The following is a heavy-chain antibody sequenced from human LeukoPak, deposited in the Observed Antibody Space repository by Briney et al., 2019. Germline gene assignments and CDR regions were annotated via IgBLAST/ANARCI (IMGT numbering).Heavy chain of an antibody. J-gene: IGHJ6*03. CDR2: IYRSVTT. CDR3: AREGVAPRPNYYYYMDV. Sequence: SETLSLTCTVSGGSISSDGYYWSWIRQPPGKGLEWIGYIYRSVTTYYNPSLMSRVTISVDRSKNQFSLKLSSVTAADTAVYYCAREGVAPRPNYYYYMDVWGKGTTVTVSS. D-gene: IGHD6-6*01. V-gene: IGHV4-30-2*01. CDR1: GGSISSDGYY.